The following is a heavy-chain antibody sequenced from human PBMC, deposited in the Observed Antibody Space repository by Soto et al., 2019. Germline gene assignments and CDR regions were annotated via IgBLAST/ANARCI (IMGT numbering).Heavy chain of an antibody. CDR1: GGSISSGDYY. CDR3: AREVTAAAGGDYFDY. J-gene: IGHJ4*02. CDR2: IYYSGST. V-gene: IGHV4-30-4*01. Sequence: TLSLTCTVSGGSISSGDYYWSWIRQPPGKGLEWIGYIYYSGSTYYNPSLKSRVTISVDTSKNQFSLKLSSVTAADTAVYYCAREVTAAAGGDYFDYWGQGTLVTVSS. D-gene: IGHD6-13*01.